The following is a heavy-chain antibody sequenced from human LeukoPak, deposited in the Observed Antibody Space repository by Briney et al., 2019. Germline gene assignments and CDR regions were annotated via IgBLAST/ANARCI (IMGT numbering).Heavy chain of an antibody. CDR1: DVSISSYY. J-gene: IGHJ4*02. V-gene: IGHV4-59*01. D-gene: IGHD1-14*01. Sequence: AATLSLTCTVLDVSISSYYWSWSRQPPGKGLEWIGNIYYSGSTNYNPALKSRVTISVNTSKNQFCLKLSSVTAADTAVYCCARGGLGCEPPGYYWGQGTLVTVSS. CDR2: IYYSGST. CDR3: ARGGLGCEPPGYY.